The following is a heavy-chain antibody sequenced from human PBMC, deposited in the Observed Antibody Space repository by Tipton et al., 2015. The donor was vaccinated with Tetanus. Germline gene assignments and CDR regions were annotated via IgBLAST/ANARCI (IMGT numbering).Heavy chain of an antibody. Sequence: SLRLSCAASGFTFSNSWMTWVRQAPGKWLEWVANMNQDGSEIYYVESVRGRFTISRDNGKNSVYLQINSLRAEDAALYYCASGRTLDYWGQGTLVTVSS. CDR3: ASGRTLDY. V-gene: IGHV3-7*01. CDR1: GFTFSNSW. CDR2: MNQDGSEI. J-gene: IGHJ4*02.